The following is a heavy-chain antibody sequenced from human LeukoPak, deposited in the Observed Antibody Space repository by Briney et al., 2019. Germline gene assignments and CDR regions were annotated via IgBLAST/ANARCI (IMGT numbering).Heavy chain of an antibody. Sequence: GGSLRLSCAAAGFTFSSYAMTWVRQAPGKGLEWVSAISGSGGSTYYADSVKGRFTISRDNSKNTLYLQMNSLRAEDTAFYYCAKGRYWAPIWGQGTLVTVSS. CDR3: AKGRYWAPI. J-gene: IGHJ4*02. CDR1: GFTFSSYA. V-gene: IGHV3-23*01. D-gene: IGHD2-21*01. CDR2: ISGSGGST.